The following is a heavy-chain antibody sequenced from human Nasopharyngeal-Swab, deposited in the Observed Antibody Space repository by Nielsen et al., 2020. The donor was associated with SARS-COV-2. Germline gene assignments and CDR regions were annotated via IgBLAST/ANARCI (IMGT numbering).Heavy chain of an antibody. D-gene: IGHD1-26*01. J-gene: IGHJ4*02. V-gene: IGHV4-4*02. CDR1: GDSISTDNW. Sequence: SETLSLTCFVSGDSISTDNWLSWVRQPPGKALEWIGEIHHSGNTNYNPSLTSRVYMSVDKSKNQFSLEVTSVTAADTAFYYCARLFSNSGKYFRFDYWGQGALVTVSS. CDR2: IHHSGNT. CDR3: ARLFSNSGKYFRFDY.